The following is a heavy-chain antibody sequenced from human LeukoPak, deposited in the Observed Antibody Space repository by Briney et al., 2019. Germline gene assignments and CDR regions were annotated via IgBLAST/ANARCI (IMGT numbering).Heavy chain of an antibody. CDR3: ARERFLEWLFGYGMDV. CDR1: GYTLTELS. V-gene: IGHV1-2*02. D-gene: IGHD3-3*01. CDR2: INPNSGGT. Sequence: ASVKVSCKVSGYTLTELSMHWVRQAPGQGLEWMGWINPNSGGTNYAQKFQGRVTMTRDTSISTAYMELSRLRSDDTAVYYCARERFLEWLFGYGMDVWGQGTTVTVSS. J-gene: IGHJ6*02.